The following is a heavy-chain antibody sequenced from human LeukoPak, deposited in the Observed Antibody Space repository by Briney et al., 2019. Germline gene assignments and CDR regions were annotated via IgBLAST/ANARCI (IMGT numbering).Heavy chain of an antibody. V-gene: IGHV4-38-2*01. Sequence: SETLSLTCAVSGYSISSGYYWGWIRQPPGKGPEWIGSIYHSGSTYYNPSLKSRVTISVDTSKNQFSLKLSSVTAADTAVYYCARQGGSYYNWFDPWGQGTLVTVSS. CDR2: IYHSGST. CDR3: ARQGGSYYNWFDP. D-gene: IGHD1-26*01. CDR1: GYSISSGYY. J-gene: IGHJ5*02.